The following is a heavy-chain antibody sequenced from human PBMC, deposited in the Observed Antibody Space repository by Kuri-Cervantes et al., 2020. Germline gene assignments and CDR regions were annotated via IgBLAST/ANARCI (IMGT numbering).Heavy chain of an antibody. D-gene: IGHD3-10*01. CDR3: AREAIITMVRGVTHGGFDY. Sequence: ASVKVSCKASGYTFTSYGISWVRQAPGQGLEWMGWISAYNGNTNYAQKLQGRVTMTTDTSTSTAYMELSSLRSEDTAVYYCAREAIITMVRGVTHGGFDYWGQGTLVTVSS. J-gene: IGHJ4*02. V-gene: IGHV1-18*01. CDR2: ISAYNGNT. CDR1: GYTFTSYG.